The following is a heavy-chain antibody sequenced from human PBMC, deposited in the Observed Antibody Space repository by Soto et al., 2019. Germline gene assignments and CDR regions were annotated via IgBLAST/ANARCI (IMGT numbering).Heavy chain of an antibody. J-gene: IGHJ3*02. D-gene: IGHD3-3*01. V-gene: IGHV3-23*01. CDR1: GFTFSSYA. CDR3: AKENSLDFWSGYPPPDAFDI. CDR2: ISGSGGST. Sequence: GGSLRLSCAASGFTFSSYAMSWVRQAPGKGLEWVSAISGSGGSTYYADSVKGRFTISRDNSKNTLYLQMNSLRAEDTAVYYCAKENSLDFWSGYPPPDAFDIWGQGTMVTVSS.